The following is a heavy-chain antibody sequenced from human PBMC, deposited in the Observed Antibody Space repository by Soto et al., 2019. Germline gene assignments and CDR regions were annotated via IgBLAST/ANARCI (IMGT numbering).Heavy chain of an antibody. J-gene: IGHJ4*02. CDR3: WRLEGLGTISEFFYY. Sequence: PSETLSLTCTISGGSVSSSSYYWGWVRQPPGKGLEWIGSVYYSGSTYYNPSLESRVTISVDKSKNQFSLKLMSLSAADTAVYYFWRLEGLGTISEFFYYLGQGALVTVSS. D-gene: IGHD3-9*01. CDR2: VYYSGST. V-gene: IGHV4-39*01. CDR1: GGSVSSSSYY.